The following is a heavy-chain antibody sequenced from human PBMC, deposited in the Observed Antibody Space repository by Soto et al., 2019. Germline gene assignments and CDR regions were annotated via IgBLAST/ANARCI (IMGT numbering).Heavy chain of an antibody. D-gene: IGHD6-13*01. Sequence: SETLSLTCTVSGGSISSYYWSWIRQPPGKGLEWIGYIYYSGSTNYNPSLKSRVTISVDTSKNQFSLKLSSVTAADTAVYYCARITREKQLDYYYYYYGMDVWGQGTTVTVSS. CDR2: IYYSGST. CDR1: GGSISSYY. J-gene: IGHJ6*02. CDR3: ARITREKQLDYYYYYYGMDV. V-gene: IGHV4-59*01.